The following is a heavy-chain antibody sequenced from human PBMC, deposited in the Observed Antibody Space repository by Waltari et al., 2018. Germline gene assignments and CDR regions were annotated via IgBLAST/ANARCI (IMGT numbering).Heavy chain of an antibody. J-gene: IGHJ4*02. CDR2: IYYRGGT. V-gene: IGHV4-39*07. D-gene: IGHD3-22*01. Sequence: QLQLQESGPGLVKPSETLSLTCTVSGGSISSSSYYWGWIRQPPGKGLEWIGSIYYRGGTYYNPSLKSRVTISVDTSKNQFSLKLSSVTAADTAVYYCARQTWATDYYDSSGYYDYWGQGTLVTVSS. CDR1: GGSISSSSYY. CDR3: ARQTWATDYYDSSGYYDY.